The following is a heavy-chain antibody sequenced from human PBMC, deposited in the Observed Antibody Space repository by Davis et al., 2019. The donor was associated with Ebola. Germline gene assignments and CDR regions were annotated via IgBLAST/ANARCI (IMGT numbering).Heavy chain of an antibody. CDR3: ARSYYDSSGYYYVDWFDP. J-gene: IGHJ5*02. Sequence: SETLSLTCTVSGGSISSGGYYWSWIRQHPGKGLEWIGYIYYSGSTYYNPSLKSRVTISVDTSKNQFSLKLSSVTAADTAVYYCARSYYDSSGYYYVDWFDPWGQGTLVTVSS. CDR2: IYYSGST. D-gene: IGHD3-22*01. V-gene: IGHV4-31*03. CDR1: GGSISSGGYY.